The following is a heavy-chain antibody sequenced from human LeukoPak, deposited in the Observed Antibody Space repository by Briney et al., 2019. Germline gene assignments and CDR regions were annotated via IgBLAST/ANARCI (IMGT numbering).Heavy chain of an antibody. CDR1: GYTFTSYA. Sequence: ASVKVSCKASGYTFTSYAMNWVRQAPGQGLEWMGWISAYNGNTNYAQKLQGRVTMTTDTSTSTAYMELRSLRSDDAAVYYCARASRSTVTTYAIGGWFDPWGQGTLVTVSS. V-gene: IGHV1-18*01. CDR2: ISAYNGNT. D-gene: IGHD4-17*01. J-gene: IGHJ5*02. CDR3: ARASRSTVTTYAIGGWFDP.